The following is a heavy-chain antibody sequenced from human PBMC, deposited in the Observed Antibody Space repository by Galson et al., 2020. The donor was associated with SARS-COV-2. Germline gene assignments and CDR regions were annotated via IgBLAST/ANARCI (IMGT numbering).Heavy chain of an antibody. J-gene: IGHJ1*01. CDR2: IYPGDSET. D-gene: IGHD1-26*01. CDR1: GYSFGNFW. Sequence: GESLKISCKGSGYSFGNFWIGWVRQKPGKGLDWLGIIYPGDSETKYSPSFEGRVTISADMSSATAFLQWSSLRTSDTAIYYCPTHQGGKWAILQHRFVDSWGQGTLVTVSS. V-gene: IGHV5-51*01. CDR3: PTHQGGKWAILQHRFVDS.